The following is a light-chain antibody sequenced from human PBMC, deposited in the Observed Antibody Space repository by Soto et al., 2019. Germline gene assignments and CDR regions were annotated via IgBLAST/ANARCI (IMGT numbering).Light chain of an antibody. J-gene: IGKJ5*01. CDR1: QSVSSN. CDR2: GAS. CDR3: QQDNNWPSIT. Sequence: EIVMTQSPATLSVSPGERATLSCRASQSVSSNLAWYQQKPGQAPRLLIYGASTRATGIPARFSGSGSGTECTLTISSLQSEDFAVYYCQQDNNWPSITFGQGTRLEIK. V-gene: IGKV3-15*01.